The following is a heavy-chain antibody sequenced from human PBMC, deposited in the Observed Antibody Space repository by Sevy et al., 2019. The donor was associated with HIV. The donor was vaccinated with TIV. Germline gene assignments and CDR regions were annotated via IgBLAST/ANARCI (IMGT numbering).Heavy chain of an antibody. D-gene: IGHD1-26*01. CDR1: GFSFNTYA. J-gene: IGHJ4*02. CDR2: ISNSQTNT. CDR3: ATDVGPIMFDY. Sequence: ERSLRLSCLVSGFSFNTYAMSWVRQASGRGLQWVSTISNSQTNTHYADSVKGRFTSSRVNSKNTLYLEMNSLRAEDTAINYCATDVGPIMFDYWGQGTLVSVSS. V-gene: IGHV3-23*01.